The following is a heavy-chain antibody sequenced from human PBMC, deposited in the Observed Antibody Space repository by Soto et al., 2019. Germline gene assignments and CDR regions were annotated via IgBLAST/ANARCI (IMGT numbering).Heavy chain of an antibody. V-gene: IGHV3-33*08. CDR2: IWFDGSNK. Sequence: GGSLRLSCAASGFSVSNTYMHWVRQAPGKGLEWVAVIWFDGSNKYYADSVKGRFTISRDNSKNTLYLQMNSLRAEDTAVYYCARDKTHADYWGQGTLVTVSS. CDR1: GFSVSNTY. CDR3: ARDKTHADY. J-gene: IGHJ4*02.